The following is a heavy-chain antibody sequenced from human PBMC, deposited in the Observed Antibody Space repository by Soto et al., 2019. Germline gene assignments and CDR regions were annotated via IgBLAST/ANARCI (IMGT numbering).Heavy chain of an antibody. CDR2: INPGVGST. V-gene: IGHV1-46*01. Sequence: ASVKVSCKASGYTFTSHYVHWVRQAPGQGLEWMGIINPGVGSTAYAQRFQGRVTMTRDTSTSTVYMEPSSLRSEDTAVYFCARERRRVVIRPHNFDYWGLGTLVTVSS. CDR1: GYTFTSHY. D-gene: IGHD2-2*01. J-gene: IGHJ4*02. CDR3: ARERRRVVIRPHNFDY.